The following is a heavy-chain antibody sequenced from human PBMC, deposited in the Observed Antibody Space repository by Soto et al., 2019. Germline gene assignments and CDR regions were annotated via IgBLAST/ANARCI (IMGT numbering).Heavy chain of an antibody. CDR3: ANCIPDGYTLPGADY. CDR1: GFTFSSYA. D-gene: IGHD5-12*01. CDR2: ISVSGGST. J-gene: IGHJ4*02. V-gene: IGHV3-23*01. Sequence: EVQLLESGGGLVQPGGSLRLSCAASGFTFSSYAMSWVRQAPGKGLEWVSTISVSGGSTDYADSVKGRFTISRDNSKNTLYLQMYSLRGEDTAVYYCANCIPDGYTLPGADYWGQGTLVTVSS.